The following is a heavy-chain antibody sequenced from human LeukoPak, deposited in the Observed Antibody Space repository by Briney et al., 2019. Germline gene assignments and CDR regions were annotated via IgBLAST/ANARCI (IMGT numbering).Heavy chain of an antibody. Sequence: SEALSLTCTVPGGAISSYYWSWIRQPPGKGLEWIGYVSYTGDASQNPSLRGRVTMSVDTSNNQVSLELSSVTAADTAVYYCARGWNYGDYWGQGTLVTVSS. J-gene: IGHJ4*02. CDR3: ARGWNYGDY. CDR2: VSYTGDA. D-gene: IGHD3-3*01. V-gene: IGHV4-59*01. CDR1: GGAISSYY.